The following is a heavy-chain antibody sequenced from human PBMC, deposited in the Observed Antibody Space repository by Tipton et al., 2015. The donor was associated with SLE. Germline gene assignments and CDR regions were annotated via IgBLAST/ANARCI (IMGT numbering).Heavy chain of an antibody. CDR3: ARGPLRGYCSSTSCDVYFQH. CDR1: GGTFSSYA. J-gene: IGHJ1*01. D-gene: IGHD2-2*01. V-gene: IGHV1-69*05. Sequence: QLVQSGPEVKKPGSSVKVSCKASGGTFSSYAISWVRQAPGQGLEWMGGIIPIFGTANYAQKFQGRVTITTDESTSTAYMELSSLRSEDTAVYYCARGPLRGYCSSTSCDVYFQHWGQGTLVTVSS. CDR2: IIPIFGTA.